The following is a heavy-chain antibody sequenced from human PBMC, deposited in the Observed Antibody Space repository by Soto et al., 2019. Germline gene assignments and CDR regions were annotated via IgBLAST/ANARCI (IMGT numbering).Heavy chain of an antibody. J-gene: IGHJ4*02. CDR1: GYTFTGYY. D-gene: IGHD3-22*01. CDR2: INPNSGGT. Sequence: ASVKVSCKASGYTFTGYYMHWVRQAPGQGLEWMGWINPNSGGTNYAQKFQGRVTMTRDTSISTAYMEPSRLRSDDTAVYYCARVSYYYDSSGKNYFDYWGQGTLVTVSS. V-gene: IGHV1-2*02. CDR3: ARVSYYYDSSGKNYFDY.